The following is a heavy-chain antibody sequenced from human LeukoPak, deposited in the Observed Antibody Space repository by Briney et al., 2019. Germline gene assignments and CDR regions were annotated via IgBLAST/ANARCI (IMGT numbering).Heavy chain of an antibody. CDR2: VSNSGNT. Sequence: PSETLSLTCSVSGGSIRNYYWTWIRQPPGKGLEWIGHVSNSGNTKYNPSLKSRVTISIDTSKKHFSLNLSSVSAADTAVYYCASRVFYDSSGLDFWGQGILVTVSS. J-gene: IGHJ4*02. CDR1: GGSIRNYY. D-gene: IGHD3-22*01. V-gene: IGHV4-59*08. CDR3: ASRVFYDSSGLDF.